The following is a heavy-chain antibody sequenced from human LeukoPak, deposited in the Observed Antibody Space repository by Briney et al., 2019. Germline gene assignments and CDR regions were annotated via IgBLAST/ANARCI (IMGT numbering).Heavy chain of an antibody. V-gene: IGHV3-23*01. CDR2: ISGNGGST. Sequence: GGSLRLSCAASGFTFSNYAMSWVRQAPGKGLEWVSVISGNGGSTSYADSVKGRFTISRDDSKDTLYLQMSGLRAGDTATYYCAKHGYSSGWPQVPSQHWGQGTLVTVSS. CDR3: AKHGYSSGWPQVPSQH. CDR1: GFTFSNYA. J-gene: IGHJ1*01. D-gene: IGHD6-19*01.